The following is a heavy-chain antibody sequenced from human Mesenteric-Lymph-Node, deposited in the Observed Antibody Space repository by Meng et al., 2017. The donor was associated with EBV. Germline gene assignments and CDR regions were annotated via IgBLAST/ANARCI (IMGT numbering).Heavy chain of an antibody. J-gene: IGHJ4*02. CDR3: ARGLDGDYFYPRPIDY. V-gene: IGHV1-18*01. CDR2: IAAYNYKT. CDR1: GYTCTSYG. Sequence: QVGLETSGVEGKKPGASVKVSGKGSGYTCTSYGINWLRQAPGQGLEWMGWIAAYNYKTYYAQKFQDRVTMTIDPSSNTGYMEIRSLRSDDTAVYYCARGLDGDYFYPRPIDYWGQGTPVTVSS. D-gene: IGHD4-17*01.